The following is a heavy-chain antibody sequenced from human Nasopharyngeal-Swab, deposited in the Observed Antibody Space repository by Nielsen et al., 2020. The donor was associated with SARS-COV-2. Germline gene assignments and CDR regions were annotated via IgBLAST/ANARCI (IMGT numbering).Heavy chain of an antibody. D-gene: IGHD2-15*01. J-gene: IGHJ3*02. Sequence: GESLKISCAASGFTFSSYGMHWVRQAPGKGLEWVAVISYDGSNKYYADSVEGRFTISRDNSKNTLYLQMNSLRAEDTAVYYCAKLPSYCSGGSCYLAGGAFDIWGQGTMVTVSS. CDR3: AKLPSYCSGGSCYLAGGAFDI. CDR1: GFTFSSYG. CDR2: ISYDGSNK. V-gene: IGHV3-30*18.